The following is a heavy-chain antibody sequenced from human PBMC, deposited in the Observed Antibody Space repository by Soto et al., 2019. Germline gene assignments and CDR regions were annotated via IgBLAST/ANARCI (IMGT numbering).Heavy chain of an antibody. J-gene: IGHJ4*02. CDR1: GFTFDDYA. CDR2: INWDSGNI. V-gene: IGHV3-9*01. Sequence: EVQLVESGGGLVQPGRSLRLSCAASGFTFDDYAMHWFRQAPGKGLEWVSGINWDSGNIGYADSVKGRLTISSDNANNSMYVQMNGLSAEDTALYYCAKVRTKYYDSSGYGFDYCGRGTLVAVSS. CDR3: AKVRTKYYDSSGYGFDY. D-gene: IGHD3-22*01.